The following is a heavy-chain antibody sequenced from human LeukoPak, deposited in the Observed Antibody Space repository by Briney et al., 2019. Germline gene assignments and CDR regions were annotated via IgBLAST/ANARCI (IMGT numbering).Heavy chain of an antibody. CDR3: ARDIVVVPLVMGWFDP. D-gene: IGHD2-2*01. Sequence: GGSLRLSCAASGFTFSSYEMNWVRQAPGKGREGVSYISSSGSTIYYADSVKGRFTISSDNAKNSLYLQMNSLRAEDTAVYYCARDIVVVPLVMGWFDPWGQGTLVTVSS. J-gene: IGHJ5*02. CDR1: GFTFSSYE. V-gene: IGHV3-48*03. CDR2: ISSSGSTI.